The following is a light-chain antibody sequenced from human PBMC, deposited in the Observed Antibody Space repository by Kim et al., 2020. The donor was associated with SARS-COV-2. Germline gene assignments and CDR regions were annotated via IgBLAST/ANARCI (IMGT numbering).Light chain of an antibody. CDR1: QGISNY. J-gene: IGKJ5*01. V-gene: IGKV1-16*02. Sequence: ASVGNRVTITCRASQGISNYVAWFQQKPGKAPKSLIYGASSLHTGVRSKFSGSGSGTDFTLTIHSLQPEDFATYYCQQYHSYPITFGQGTRLEIK. CDR2: GAS. CDR3: QQYHSYPIT.